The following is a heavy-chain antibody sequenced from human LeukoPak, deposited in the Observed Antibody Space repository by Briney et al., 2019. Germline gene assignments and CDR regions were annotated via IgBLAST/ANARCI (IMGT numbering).Heavy chain of an antibody. D-gene: IGHD6-19*01. CDR1: GFTFSSYG. CDR2: IWYDGSNK. V-gene: IGHV3-33*01. CDR3: ARDREGSSGWYYDYYYYYGMDV. Sequence: GGSLRLSCAASGFTFSSYGMHWVRQAPGKGLEWVAVIWYDGSNKYYADSVKGRFTISRDNSKNTLYLQMNSLRVEDTAVYFCARDREGSSGWYYDYYYYYGMDVWGQGTTVTVSS. J-gene: IGHJ6*02.